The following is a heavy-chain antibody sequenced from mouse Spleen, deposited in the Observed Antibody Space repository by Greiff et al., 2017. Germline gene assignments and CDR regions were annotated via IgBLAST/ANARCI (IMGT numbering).Heavy chain of an antibody. D-gene: IGHD2-2*01. CDR1: GFTFSSFG. Sequence: EVKLMESGGGLVQPGGSRKLSCAASGFTFSSFGMHWVRQAPEKGLEWVAYISSGSSTIYYADTVKGRFTISRDNPKNTLFLQMTSLRSEDTAMYYCARSNYGYGDYWGQGTTLTVSS. CDR2: ISSGSSTI. CDR3: ARSNYGYGDY. J-gene: IGHJ2*01. V-gene: IGHV5-17*02.